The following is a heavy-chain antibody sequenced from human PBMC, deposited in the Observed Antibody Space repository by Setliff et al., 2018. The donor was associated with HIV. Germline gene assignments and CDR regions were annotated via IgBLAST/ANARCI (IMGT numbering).Heavy chain of an antibody. J-gene: IGHJ4*02. D-gene: IGHD3-22*01. Sequence: GASVKVSCKASGYTFTSYGISWVRQAPGQGLEWMGWISAYNGNTNYAQKLQGRVTMTTDTSTSTAYMELRSLRSDDTAVYYCARDPPGWRYDSSGYTDYWGQGTLVTVSS. CDR3: ARDPPGWRYDSSGYTDY. CDR2: ISAYNGNT. V-gene: IGHV1-18*01. CDR1: GYTFTSYG.